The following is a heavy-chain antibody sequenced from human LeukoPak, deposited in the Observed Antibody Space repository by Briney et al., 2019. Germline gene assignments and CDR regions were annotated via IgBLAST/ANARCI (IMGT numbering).Heavy chain of an antibody. Sequence: GGSLRLSCAASGFTFSSYSMNWVRQAPGKGLEWVSSISSSSSYIYYADSVKGRFTISRDNAKNSLYLQMNSLRAEDTAVYYCARAKKMATIGADYYYGMDVWGQGTTVTVSS. V-gene: IGHV3-21*04. J-gene: IGHJ6*02. D-gene: IGHD5-24*01. CDR3: ARAKKMATIGADYYYGMDV. CDR2: ISSSSSYI. CDR1: GFTFSSYS.